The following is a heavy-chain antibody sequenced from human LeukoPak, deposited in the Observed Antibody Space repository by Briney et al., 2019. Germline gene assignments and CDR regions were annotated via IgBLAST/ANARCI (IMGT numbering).Heavy chain of an antibody. D-gene: IGHD3-22*01. J-gene: IGHJ6*02. CDR3: ARGGSGYGDYYYFYGMDV. CDR1: GFIFNNYA. Sequence: GGSLRLSCAGSGFIFNNYAMHWVRQPPGKGLEWVSGISWNSGTIDYADSVRGRFTISRDNAKNSLYLQMNSLRDEDTAVYYCARGGSGYGDYYYFYGMDVWGQGTTVTVSS. V-gene: IGHV3-9*01. CDR2: ISWNSGTI.